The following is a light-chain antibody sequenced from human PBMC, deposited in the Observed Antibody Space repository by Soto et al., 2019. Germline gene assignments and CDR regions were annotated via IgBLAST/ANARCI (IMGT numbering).Light chain of an antibody. CDR2: WAS. V-gene: IGKV4-1*01. CDR1: QSVLHSSNNKNY. Sequence: DIVMTQSPDSLAVSLDERASINCKSSQSVLHSSNNKNYLAWYQQKPGQPPKLLIYWASTRESGVPDRFSGSASGTDFTLTISSLQAEDVAVYFCQQYYGTLWTFGQGTKVEIK. J-gene: IGKJ1*01. CDR3: QQYYGTLWT.